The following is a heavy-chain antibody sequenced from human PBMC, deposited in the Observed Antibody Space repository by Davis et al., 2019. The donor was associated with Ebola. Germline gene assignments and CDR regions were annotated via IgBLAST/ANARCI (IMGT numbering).Heavy chain of an antibody. D-gene: IGHD3-22*01. V-gene: IGHV3-21*01. CDR3: ARSTSDYYDTSGYYGWFDP. CDR1: GFTFTSYT. CDR2: IDSRSLYI. J-gene: IGHJ5*02. Sequence: GESLKISCAASGFTFTSYTMNWIRQAPGKGLEWVSSIDSRSLYIYYADSVKGRFTISRDNAKNSLYLQMNSLKAEDTAVYYCARSTSDYYDTSGYYGWFDPWGQGTLVTVSS.